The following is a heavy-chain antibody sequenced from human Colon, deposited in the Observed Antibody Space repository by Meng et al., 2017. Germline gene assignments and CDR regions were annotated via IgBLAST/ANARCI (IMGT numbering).Heavy chain of an antibody. V-gene: IGHV1-3*04. CDR2: IYTADGNR. CDR1: GYSFTSYV. J-gene: IGHJ4*02. CDR3: ARDERGGPYYFDY. Sequence: QVHLVQSGAEFKKPGGSLKFSCQASGYSFTSYVMHWLRQAPGQRPEWMGWIYTADGNRRYSQRFQDRLTITSDTFARTAYMELSSLRSEDTAVYFCARDERGGPYYFDYWGQGTLVTVSS.